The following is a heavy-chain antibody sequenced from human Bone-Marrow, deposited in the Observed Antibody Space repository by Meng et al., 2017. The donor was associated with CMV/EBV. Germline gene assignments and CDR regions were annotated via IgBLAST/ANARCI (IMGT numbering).Heavy chain of an antibody. CDR1: GYTFTGYY. CDR2: INPSSGGT. V-gene: IGHV1-2*02. D-gene: IGHD6-6*01. CDR3: ARNGVFSSSSV. J-gene: IGHJ4*02. Sequence: QVRRVQSGAEWKKPGASVKVSCKASGYTFTGYYMHWVRQAPGQGLEWMGWINPSSGGTNYAQKFQGRVTMTRDTSISTAYMELSRLRSDDTAVYYCARNGVFSSSSVWGQGTLVTVSS.